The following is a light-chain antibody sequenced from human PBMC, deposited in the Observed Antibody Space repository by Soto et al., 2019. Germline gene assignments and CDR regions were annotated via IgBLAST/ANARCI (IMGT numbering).Light chain of an antibody. CDR1: QSVLYSSNNKNY. V-gene: IGKV4-1*01. J-gene: IGKJ2*01. Sequence: DIVMTQSPDSLAVSLGERATINCKSSQSVLYSSNNKNYLAWYQQKPGQPPNLLIYWASTRESGVPDRFSGSGSGTDFTLTISSLQAEDVAVYYCQQYYGTPLTFGQGTKLEIK. CDR2: WAS. CDR3: QQYYGTPLT.